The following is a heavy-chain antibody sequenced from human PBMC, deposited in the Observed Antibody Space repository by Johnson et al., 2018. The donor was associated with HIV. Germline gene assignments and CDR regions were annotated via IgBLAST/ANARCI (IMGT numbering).Heavy chain of an antibody. CDR1: GFTFSSYA. CDR3: AKYGVGDPLLWFGDRVAGAFDI. CDR2: ISGSGGST. V-gene: IGHV3-23*04. Sequence: VQLVESGGGLVQPGGSLRLSCAASGFTFSSYAMSWVRQAPGKGLEWVSAISGSGGSTYYADSVKGRFTISRDNSKNTLYLQMNSLRAEDTAVYYCAKYGVGDPLLWFGDRVAGAFDIWGQGTMVTVSS. D-gene: IGHD3-10*01. J-gene: IGHJ3*02.